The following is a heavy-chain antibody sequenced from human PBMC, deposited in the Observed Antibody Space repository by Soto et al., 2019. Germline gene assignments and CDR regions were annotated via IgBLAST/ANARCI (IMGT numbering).Heavy chain of an antibody. CDR2: IWYDGSNK. V-gene: IGHV3-33*01. Sequence: PGGSLRLSCAASGFTISSYGMHWVRQAPGKGLEWVAVIWYDGSNKYYADSVKGRFTISRDNSKNTLYLQMNSLRAEDTAVYYCARDEGPQAFDIWGQGTMVTVSS. J-gene: IGHJ3*02. CDR1: GFTISSYG. CDR3: ARDEGPQAFDI.